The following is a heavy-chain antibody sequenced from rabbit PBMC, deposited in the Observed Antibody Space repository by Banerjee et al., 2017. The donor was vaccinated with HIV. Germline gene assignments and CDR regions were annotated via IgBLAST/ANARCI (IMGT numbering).Heavy chain of an antibody. CDR1: GFSFSDKAV. CDR2: INAVTGRA. Sequence: QEQLVESGGGLVQPEGSLQLSCTASGFSFSDKAVMCWVRQAPGKGLEWIACINAVTGRAVYASWAKGRFTFSKTSSTTVTLQMTSLTAADTATYFCARSSGSYMTDFWGPGTLVTVS. V-gene: IGHV1S45*01. CDR3: ARSSGSYMTDF. D-gene: IGHD1-1*01. J-gene: IGHJ6*01.